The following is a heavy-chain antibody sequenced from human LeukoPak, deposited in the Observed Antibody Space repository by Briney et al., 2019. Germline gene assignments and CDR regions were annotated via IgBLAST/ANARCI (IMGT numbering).Heavy chain of an antibody. Sequence: SETLSLTCAVYGGSFSGYYWSWIRQPPGKGLEWIGEINHSGSTNYNPSLKSRVTISVDTSKNQFSLKLSSVTAADTAVYYCATSSGWYSHAFDIWGQGTMVTVSS. J-gene: IGHJ3*02. CDR3: ATSSGWYSHAFDI. V-gene: IGHV4-34*01. CDR2: INHSGST. CDR1: GGSFSGYY. D-gene: IGHD6-19*01.